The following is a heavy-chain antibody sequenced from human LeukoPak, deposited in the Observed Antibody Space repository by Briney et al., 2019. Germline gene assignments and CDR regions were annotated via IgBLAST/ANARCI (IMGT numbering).Heavy chain of an antibody. CDR1: GFTFSSYE. J-gene: IGHJ4*02. Sequence: GGSLRLSCAASGFTFSSYEMNWVRQAPGQGLEWVSYISSSGSTIYYADSVKGRFTISRDNAKNSLYLQVYSLRDEDTAVYYCARAAYSSSPDYWGQGALVTVSS. CDR3: ARAAYSSSPDY. V-gene: IGHV3-48*03. CDR2: ISSSGSTI. D-gene: IGHD6-13*01.